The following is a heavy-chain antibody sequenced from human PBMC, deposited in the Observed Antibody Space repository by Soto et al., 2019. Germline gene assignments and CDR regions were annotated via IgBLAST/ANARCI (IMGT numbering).Heavy chain of an antibody. Sequence: QLQLRESGPGLVKPSETLSLTCSVSGGSISSSSFNWDWIRQPPGKGLEWIGTIYYDGSTDYNPSLKSRAFISVDTSKSECSLKLTAVTAADTAVYYCARFFGNAFDIWGHGTVVTVS. CDR1: GGSISSSSFN. D-gene: IGHD3-16*01. V-gene: IGHV4-39*01. CDR2: IYYDGST. J-gene: IGHJ3*02. CDR3: ARFFGNAFDI.